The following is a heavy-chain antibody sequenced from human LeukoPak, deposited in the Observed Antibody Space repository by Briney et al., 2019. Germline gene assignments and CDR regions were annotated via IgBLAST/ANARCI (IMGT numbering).Heavy chain of an antibody. J-gene: IGHJ4*02. CDR1: GGSISSYY. Sequence: SETLSLTCTVSGGSISSYYWSWIRQPPGKGLEWIGYIYYSGSTNYNPSLKSRVTISVDTSKNQFSLQLSSVTPDDTAVYYCARGWHSYYFDYWGRGTLVTVSS. D-gene: IGHD6-13*01. CDR2: IYYSGST. V-gene: IGHV4-59*12. CDR3: ARGWHSYYFDY.